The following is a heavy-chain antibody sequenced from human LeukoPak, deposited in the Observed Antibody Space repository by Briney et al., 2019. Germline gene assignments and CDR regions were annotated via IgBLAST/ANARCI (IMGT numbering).Heavy chain of an antibody. V-gene: IGHV3-30*04. D-gene: IGHD5-24*01. Sequence: GGSLRLSCVASGFTFSQHSMNWIRQAPGKGLEWVAVISANGGLTFYADSVRGRFTISRDNSKNTQYLQMNNMTSGDTAIYFCARELTTEGQFDPWGRGTLVTVSS. CDR1: GFTFSQHS. J-gene: IGHJ5*02. CDR2: ISANGGLT. CDR3: ARELTTEGQFDP.